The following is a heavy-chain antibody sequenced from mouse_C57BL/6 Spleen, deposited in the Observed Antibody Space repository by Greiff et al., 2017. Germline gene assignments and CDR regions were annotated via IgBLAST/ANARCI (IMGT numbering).Heavy chain of an antibody. CDR2: IYPSDSET. V-gene: IGHV1-61*01. CDR3: AREGDYYGTLDS. CDR1: GYTFTSYW. Sequence: QVQLQQSGAELVRPGSSVKLSCKASGYTFTSYWMDWVKQRPGQGLEWIGNIYPSDSETHYNQKFKDKATLTVDKSSSTAYMQLSSLTSEDSAVYYCAREGDYYGTLDSWGQGTTLTVSS. J-gene: IGHJ2*01. D-gene: IGHD1-1*01.